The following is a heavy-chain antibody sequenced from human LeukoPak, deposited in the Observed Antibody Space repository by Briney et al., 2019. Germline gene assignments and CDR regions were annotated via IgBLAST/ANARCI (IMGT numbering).Heavy chain of an antibody. J-gene: IGHJ4*02. CDR3: ATLGRYFDY. Sequence: GASVKVSCKASGYTFTDYYMHWVQQAPGKGLEWMGRVDPEDGETIYAEKFQGRVTITADTSTDTAYMELSSLRSEDTAVYYCATLGRYFDYWGQGTLVTVSS. V-gene: IGHV1-69-2*01. CDR1: GYTFTDYY. CDR2: VDPEDGET. D-gene: IGHD1-26*01.